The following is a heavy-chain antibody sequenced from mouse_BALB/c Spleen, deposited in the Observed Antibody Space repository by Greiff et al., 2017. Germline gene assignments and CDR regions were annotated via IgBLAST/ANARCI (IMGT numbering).Heavy chain of an antibody. J-gene: IGHJ4*01. D-gene: IGHD2-4*01. V-gene: IGHV7-3*02. CDR2: IRNKANGYTT. CDR1: GFTFTDYY. CDR3: ARDREDYTGAMDY. Sequence: VQLQQSGGGLVQPGGSLRLSCATSGFTFTDYYMSWVRQPPGKALEWLGFIRNKANGYTTEYSASVKGRFTISRDNSQSILYLQMNTLRAEDSATYYCARDREDYTGAMDYWGQGTSVTVSS.